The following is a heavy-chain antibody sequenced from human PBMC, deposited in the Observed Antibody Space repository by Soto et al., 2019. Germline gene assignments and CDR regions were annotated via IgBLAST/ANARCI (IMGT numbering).Heavy chain of an antibody. CDR2: ISWNSGNI. CDR1: GFTFDDYA. V-gene: IGHV3-9*01. D-gene: IGHD5-18*01. Sequence: EVQLEESGGALVQPGRSLRLSCAASGFTFDDYAMHWVRQVLGKGLEWVSSISWNSGNIGYADSVKGRFTTSRDNGKNPLYLQMNSLRPEDTALYYCVRSKGGYLSGTPFVYWGQGTLVSVSS. J-gene: IGHJ4*02. CDR3: VRSKGGYLSGTPFVY.